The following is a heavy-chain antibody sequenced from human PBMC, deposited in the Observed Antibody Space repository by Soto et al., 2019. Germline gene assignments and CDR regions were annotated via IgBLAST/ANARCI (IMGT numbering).Heavy chain of an antibody. CDR1: SGSFCGYY. J-gene: IGHJ5*02. V-gene: IGHV4-34*01. D-gene: IGHD6-13*01. CDR2: INHSGST. Sequence: SETLFLTCAVYSGSFCGYYWSWIRQPPGKGLEWIGEINHSGSTNYNPSLKSRVTISVDTSKNQFSLKLSSVTAADTAVYYCARARYAAAGRGRFDPWGQGTLVTVS. CDR3: ARARYAAAGRGRFDP.